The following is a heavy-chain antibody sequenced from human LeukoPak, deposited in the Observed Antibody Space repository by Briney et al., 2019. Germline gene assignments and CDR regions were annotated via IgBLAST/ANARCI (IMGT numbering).Heavy chain of an antibody. D-gene: IGHD1-26*01. V-gene: IGHV4-61*02. CDR2: IYTRGST. J-gene: IGHJ3*02. CDR1: GGYISSDSYY. Sequence: SETLSLTCTVSGGYISSDSYYWSWIRQPAGKGLEWIGRIYTRGSTDYNPSLKSRVTISVDTSKNQFSLKLSSVTAADTAVYYCARIVEGAFDIWGQGTMVTVSS. CDR3: ARIVEGAFDI.